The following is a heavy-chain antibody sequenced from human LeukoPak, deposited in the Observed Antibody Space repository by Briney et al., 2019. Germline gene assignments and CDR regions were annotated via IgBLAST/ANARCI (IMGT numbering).Heavy chain of an antibody. Sequence: SETLSLTCTVSGGSISSYYWSWIRQSPGKGVECIGYIHYTGSTDYNPSLKSRVTISVETSKNQFSLKLKSVTAADTAVYYCARGGYYGSGNDFRFDPWGQGTLVTVSS. CDR3: ARGGYYGSGNDFRFDP. D-gene: IGHD3-10*01. J-gene: IGHJ5*02. CDR2: IHYTGST. V-gene: IGHV4-59*01. CDR1: GGSISSYY.